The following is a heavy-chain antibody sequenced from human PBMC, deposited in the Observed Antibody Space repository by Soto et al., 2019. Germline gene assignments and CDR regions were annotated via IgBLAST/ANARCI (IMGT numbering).Heavy chain of an antibody. V-gene: IGHV1-3*01. Sequence: QVHLVQSGAEVKKPGASVKVSCKASGYTFTTYAMHWVRQAPGQRLEWMGWINAGNGNTKYSQKFQGRVIITRDTSASTAYMELICLRSEGTAVYYCARCRSGYSELDASDIWGQGTMVTVSS. D-gene: IGHD3-22*01. J-gene: IGHJ3*02. CDR1: GYTFTTYA. CDR3: ARCRSGYSELDASDI. CDR2: INAGNGNT.